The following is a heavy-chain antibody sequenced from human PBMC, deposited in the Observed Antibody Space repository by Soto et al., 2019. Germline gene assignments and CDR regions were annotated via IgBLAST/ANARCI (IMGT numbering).Heavy chain of an antibody. CDR1: GYTFTGYY. V-gene: IGHV1-2*04. D-gene: IGHD5-12*01. J-gene: IGHJ6*03. CDR3: ARAGRGSGYDEYYYMDV. Sequence: ASVKVSCKASGYTFTGYYMHWVRQAPGQGLEWMGWINPNSGGTNYAQKFQGWVTMTRDTSISTAYMELSRLRSDDTAVYYCARAGRGSGYDEYYYMDVWGKGTTVTVSS. CDR2: INPNSGGT.